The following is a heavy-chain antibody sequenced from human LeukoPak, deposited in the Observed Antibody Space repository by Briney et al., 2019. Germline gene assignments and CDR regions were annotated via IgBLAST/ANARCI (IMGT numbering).Heavy chain of an antibody. V-gene: IGHV3-23*01. CDR1: RFSFSNYA. CDR3: ARGWGYCSSTSCPPLDY. Sequence: GGSLRLSCVGSRFSFSNYAMNWVRQAPGKGLEWVSAISGSGGSTYYADSVKGRFTISRDNAKNSLYLQMNSLRAEDTAVYYCARGWGYCSSTSCPPLDYWGQGTLVTVSS. D-gene: IGHD2-2*01. CDR2: ISGSGGST. J-gene: IGHJ4*02.